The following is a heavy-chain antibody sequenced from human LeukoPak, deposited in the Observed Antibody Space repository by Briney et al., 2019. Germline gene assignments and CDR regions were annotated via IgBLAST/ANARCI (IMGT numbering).Heavy chain of an antibody. CDR1: GFRFSSYW. Sequence: GGSLRLSCSASGFRFSSYWMTWVRQAPGKGLEWVANIKQDGTKQYYVDAMRGRFTISRDNAKNSVYLQMDSLTAGDTAVYYCARVGIGVNSVAVPPDYFDAFGIWGQGAMVTVAS. CDR3: ARVGIGVNSVAVPPDYFDAFGI. CDR2: IKQDGTKQ. V-gene: IGHV3-7*01. D-gene: IGHD3-16*01. J-gene: IGHJ3*02.